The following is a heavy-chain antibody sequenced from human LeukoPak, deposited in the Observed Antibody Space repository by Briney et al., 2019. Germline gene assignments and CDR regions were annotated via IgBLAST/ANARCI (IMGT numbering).Heavy chain of an antibody. V-gene: IGHV4-61*03. CDR3: ARVKYYGFDP. CDR1: GGSVSSGSYY. CDR2: ISYSGST. J-gene: IGHJ5*02. Sequence: SETLSLTCTVSGGSVSSGSYYWSWIRQPPGKALEWISYISYSGSTNYNPSLKSRVTISLDTSKNHFSLKLTSVTAADTAMYYCARVKYYGFDPWGQEPLVTVSS. D-gene: IGHD3-10*01.